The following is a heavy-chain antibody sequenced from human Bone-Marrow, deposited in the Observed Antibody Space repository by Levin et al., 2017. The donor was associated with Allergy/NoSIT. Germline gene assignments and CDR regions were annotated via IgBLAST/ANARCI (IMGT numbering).Heavy chain of an antibody. CDR1: GFSFRSYG. V-gene: IGHV3-33*01. CDR2: IWYDGTNI. D-gene: IGHD6-19*01. J-gene: IGHJ4*02. Sequence: AGGSLRLSCVVSGFSFRSYGMHWVRQAPGKGLEWVATIWYDGTNIYYGDSVKGRFTIARDNSKNTLFLQMNSLRGEDTAVYYCARDHRTASSIAMAGTLSSPAYWGQGILVTVSS. CDR3: ARDHRTASSIAMAGTLSSPAY.